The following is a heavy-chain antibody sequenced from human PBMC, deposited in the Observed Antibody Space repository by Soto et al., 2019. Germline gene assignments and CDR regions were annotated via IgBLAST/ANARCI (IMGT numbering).Heavy chain of an antibody. CDR2: IKQDGSEK. Sequence: GGSLRLSCAASGFTFSSYWMSWVRQAPGKGLEWVANIKQDGSEKYYVDSVKGRFTISRDNAKNSLYLQMNSLRAEDTAVYYCARDMGYSSGWYGPRLFDYWGQGTLVTVPQ. CDR1: GFTFSSYW. D-gene: IGHD6-19*01. V-gene: IGHV3-7*05. CDR3: ARDMGYSSGWYGPRLFDY. J-gene: IGHJ4*02.